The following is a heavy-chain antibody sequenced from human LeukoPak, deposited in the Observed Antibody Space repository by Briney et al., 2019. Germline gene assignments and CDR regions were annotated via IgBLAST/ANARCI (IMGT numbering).Heavy chain of an antibody. V-gene: IGHV1-58*02. Sequence: SVKVSCKASGFTCTSSAMQWVRQARGQRLEWIGWIVVDSGNTNYAQKCQERVTITRDMSTSTAYMELSSLRSEDTAVYYCAAGGGSGSYYFDYYYYYMDVWGKGTTVTVSS. CDR3: AAGGGSGSYYFDYYYYYMDV. CDR2: IVVDSGNT. D-gene: IGHD3-10*01. CDR1: GFTCTSSA. J-gene: IGHJ6*03.